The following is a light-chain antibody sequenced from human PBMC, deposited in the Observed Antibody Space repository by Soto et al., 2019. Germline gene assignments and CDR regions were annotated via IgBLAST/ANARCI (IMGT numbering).Light chain of an antibody. CDR1: ESISSY. CDR2: DES. Sequence: EIVLTQSPATLCLSPGERATLSCRASESISSYLAWYQQKPGQAPRILIYDESNRATGIPARFSGSGSGTDFTLTISRLEPEDFAVYYCQKRSNWPPTFGQGTKVDIK. CDR3: QKRSNWPPT. V-gene: IGKV3-11*01. J-gene: IGKJ1*01.